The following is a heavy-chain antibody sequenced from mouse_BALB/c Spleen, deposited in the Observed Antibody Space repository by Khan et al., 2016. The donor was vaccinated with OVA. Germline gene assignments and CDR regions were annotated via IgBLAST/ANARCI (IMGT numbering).Heavy chain of an antibody. CDR1: GFTFSSYA. V-gene: IGHV5-9-3*01. CDR3: TRPEGFFYYFGY. J-gene: IGHJ2*01. CDR2: ISSGGSYT. Sequence: EVQLVESGGGLVKPGGSLKLSCAASGFTFSSYAMSWVRQTPEKRLEWVATISSGGSYTYFPDSVKGRFTISRDNAKKTLYLQMSSRRSEDTAMYYCTRPEGFFYYFGYWGQGTTLTVSS.